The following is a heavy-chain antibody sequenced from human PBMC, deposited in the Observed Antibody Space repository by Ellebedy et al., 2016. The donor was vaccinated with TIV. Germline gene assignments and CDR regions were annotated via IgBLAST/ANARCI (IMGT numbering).Heavy chain of an antibody. CDR2: IYYSGRT. CDR3: ARPLFLGDYPNWFDP. J-gene: IGHJ5*02. V-gene: IGHV4-39*01. CDR1: GGSISSYY. Sequence: MPSETLSLTCTASGGSISSYYWSWIRQPPGKGLEWIGSIYYSGRTYYNPSLKSRVTISVDTSKNQFSLQQSPVTAADTAVYYCARPLFLGDYPNWFDPWGQGTLVTVSS. D-gene: IGHD4-17*01.